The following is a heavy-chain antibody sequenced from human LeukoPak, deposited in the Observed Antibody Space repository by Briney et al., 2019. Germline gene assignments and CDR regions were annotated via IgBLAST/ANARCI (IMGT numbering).Heavy chain of an antibody. J-gene: IGHJ4*02. CDR1: GFTFGDYA. Sequence: PGGSLRLSCAASGFTFGDYAMHWVRQAPGKGLEWVSLISWDGGSTYYADSVKGRFTISRDNSKNSLYLQMNSLRAEDTALYYCAKDEDSSGWYISDYWGQGTLVTVSS. V-gene: IGHV3-43D*03. CDR3: AKDEDSSGWYISDY. D-gene: IGHD6-19*01. CDR2: ISWDGGST.